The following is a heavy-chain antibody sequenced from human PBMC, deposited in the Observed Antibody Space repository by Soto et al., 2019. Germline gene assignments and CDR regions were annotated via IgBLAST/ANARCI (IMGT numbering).Heavy chain of an antibody. V-gene: IGHV3-7*01. Sequence: EVQLVESGGGLVQPGGSLRLSCAASGITFSTYWMTWVRQAPGKGLEWVANIKQDGSERYYVESVKGRFTISRDNAKNSLYLQMNSLRVEDTALYYCARATVRYCSGASCYLRGFDPWGQGTLVTVSS. J-gene: IGHJ5*02. CDR3: ARATVRYCSGASCYLRGFDP. CDR2: IKQDGSER. CDR1: GITFSTYW. D-gene: IGHD2-15*01.